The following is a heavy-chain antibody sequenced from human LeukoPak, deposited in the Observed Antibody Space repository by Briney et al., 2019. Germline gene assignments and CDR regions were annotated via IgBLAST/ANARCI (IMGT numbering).Heavy chain of an antibody. CDR1: GFTFSSYG. V-gene: IGHV3-23*01. J-gene: IGHJ6*03. CDR2: IGPSGSST. Sequence: GGSLRLSCAASGFTFSSYGMNWVRQAPGKGLEWVSGIGPSGSSTYYADSVKGRFTISRDNSKNTMYVQMNSLRSEDTAVYYCARQLVLTTSYYMDVWGKGTTVTVSS. CDR3: ARQLVLTTSYYMDV. D-gene: IGHD6-6*01.